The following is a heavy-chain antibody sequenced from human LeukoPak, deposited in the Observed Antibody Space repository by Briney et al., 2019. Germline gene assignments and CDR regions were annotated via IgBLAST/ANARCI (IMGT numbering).Heavy chain of an antibody. CDR2: ISGSGGST. Sequence: GGSLRLSCAASGFAFSSYAMSWVRQAPGKGLEWVSAISGSGGSTYYADSVKGRFTISRDNSKNTLYLQMNSLRAEDTAVYYCAKDGGGNTDAFDIWGQGTMVTVSS. CDR3: AKDGGGNTDAFDI. J-gene: IGHJ3*02. V-gene: IGHV3-23*01. D-gene: IGHD2-15*01. CDR1: GFAFSSYA.